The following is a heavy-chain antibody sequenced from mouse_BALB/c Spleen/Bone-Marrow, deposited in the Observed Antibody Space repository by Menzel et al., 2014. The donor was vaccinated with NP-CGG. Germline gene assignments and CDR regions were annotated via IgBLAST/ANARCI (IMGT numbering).Heavy chain of an antibody. CDR1: GFNIKDTY. CDR2: IDPANGNT. Sequence: LVESGAELVKPGASVKLSCTASGFNIKDTYMHWVKQRPEQGLEWIGRIDPANGNTKYDPKFQGKATITADTPSDTAYLQLSSLTSEDTAVYYCARSRDYGSSYYAMDYWGQGTSVTVSS. D-gene: IGHD1-1*01. J-gene: IGHJ4*01. CDR3: ARSRDYGSSYYAMDY. V-gene: IGHV14-3*02.